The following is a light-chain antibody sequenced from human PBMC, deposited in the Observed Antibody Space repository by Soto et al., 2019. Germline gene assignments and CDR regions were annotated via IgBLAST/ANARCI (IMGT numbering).Light chain of an antibody. CDR3: QQYGSSPPYT. CDR2: GAS. V-gene: IGKV3-20*01. J-gene: IGKJ2*01. CDR1: QSVSSSY. Sequence: EMVLTQSPGTLSLSPGERATLSCRASQSVSSSYLAWYQQKPGQAPRLLIYGASSRATGIPDRFSGSGSGTDFTLTIRSLEPEDFAVYYCQQYGSSPPYTFGQGTKLEIK.